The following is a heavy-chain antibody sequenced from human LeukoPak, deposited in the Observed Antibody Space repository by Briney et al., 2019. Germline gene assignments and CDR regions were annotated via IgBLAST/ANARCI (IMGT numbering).Heavy chain of an antibody. CDR2: IYYSGST. V-gene: IGHV4-59*01. Sequence: PSETLSLTCTVSGGSISSYYWSWIRQPPGKGLEWIGYIYYSGSTNYNPSLKSRVTISVDTSKNQFSLKLSSVTAADTAVYYCARSYYYDRDFDYWGQGTLVTVSS. D-gene: IGHD3-10*02. J-gene: IGHJ4*02. CDR3: ARSYYYDRDFDY. CDR1: GGSISSYY.